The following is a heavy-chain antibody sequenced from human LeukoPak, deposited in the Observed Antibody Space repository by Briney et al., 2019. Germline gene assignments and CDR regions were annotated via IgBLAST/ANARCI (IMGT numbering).Heavy chain of an antibody. CDR3: AGIGYSYASDY. CDR2: IYYSGST. V-gene: IGHV4-61*08. J-gene: IGHJ4*02. D-gene: IGHD5-18*01. Sequence: SETLSLTCTVSGGSISSGDYYWSWIRQPPGKGLEWIGYIYYSGSTYYDPSLKSRVTISVDTSKNQFSLKLSSVTAADTAVYYCAGIGYSYASDYWGQGTLVTVSS. CDR1: GGSISSGDYY.